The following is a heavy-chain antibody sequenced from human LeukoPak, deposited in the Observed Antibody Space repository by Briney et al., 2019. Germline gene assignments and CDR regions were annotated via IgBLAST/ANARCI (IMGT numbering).Heavy chain of an antibody. D-gene: IGHD6-13*01. CDR2: INSVGGTT. CDR3: AKGIRSSSWYCFDF. V-gene: IGHV3-48*04. J-gene: IGHJ4*02. CDR1: GFTFNSYS. Sequence: GGSLRLSCEASGFTFNSYSFNWVRQAPGKGLEWISYINSVGGTTFYADSVKGRFTISRDNAKNTLYLQMNSLRAEDTAVYYCAKGIRSSSWYCFDFWGQGTLVSVSS.